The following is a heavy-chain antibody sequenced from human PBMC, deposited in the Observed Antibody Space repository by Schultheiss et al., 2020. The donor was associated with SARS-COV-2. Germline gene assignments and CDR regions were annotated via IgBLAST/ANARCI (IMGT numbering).Heavy chain of an antibody. V-gene: IGHV5-51*01. CDR2: IYPADSDI. CDR3: ARPPDYGDYVGGY. J-gene: IGHJ4*02. D-gene: IGHD4-17*01. CDR1: GYSFTSYW. Sequence: GESLKISCKGSGYSFTSYWIGWVRQMPGKGLEWMGIIYPADSDIRYSPSFQGQVTISADKSISTAYLQWSSLKASDTAMYYCARPPDYGDYVGGYWGQGTLVTVSS.